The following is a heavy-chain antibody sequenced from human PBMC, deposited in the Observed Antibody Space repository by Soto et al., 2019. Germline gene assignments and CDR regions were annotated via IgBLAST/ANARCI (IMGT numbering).Heavy chain of an antibody. CDR2: IIVGGGGT. Sequence: SVKVSCKTSGFTLSNSAVQWMRQARGQRLERIGWIIVGGGGTKYAQELQRRLTITRDLPTNTASMELSGPSFEDTDMYHCEADRYSGGRGCSFDVWS. CDR3: EADRYSGGRGCSFDV. CDR1: GFTLSNSA. J-gene: IGHJ3*01. V-gene: IGHV1-58*01. D-gene: IGHD1-26*01.